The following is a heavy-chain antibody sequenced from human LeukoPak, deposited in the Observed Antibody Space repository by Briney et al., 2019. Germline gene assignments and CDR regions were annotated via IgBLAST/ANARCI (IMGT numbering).Heavy chain of an antibody. D-gene: IGHD3-16*01. J-gene: IGHJ4*02. CDR1: GLTFSRYA. CDR2: ISGSGSHI. V-gene: IGHV3-23*01. CDR3: AKALDACSTVTCYADCFY. Sequence: PGGSLSLSCAASGLTFSRYAMSWVRQAPGEGLGWVSSISGSGSHIYYGDSVKGRFTISRVNSKNTLYLQMTGLRAEDTAVYYCAKALDACSTVTCYADCFYWGQGTLVTVSS.